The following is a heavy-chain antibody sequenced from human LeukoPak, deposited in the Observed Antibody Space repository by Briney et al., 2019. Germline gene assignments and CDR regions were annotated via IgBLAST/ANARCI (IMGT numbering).Heavy chain of an antibody. Sequence: GGSLRLSCAASGFTFSSYSMNWVGQAPGKGLEWVSSISSSSSYIYYADSVKGRFTISRDNAKNSLYLQMNSLRAEDTAVYYCARSLYDMLTGFVDYWGQGTLVTVSS. CDR2: ISSSSSYI. D-gene: IGHD3-9*01. CDR1: GFTFSSYS. J-gene: IGHJ4*02. CDR3: ARSLYDMLTGFVDY. V-gene: IGHV3-21*01.